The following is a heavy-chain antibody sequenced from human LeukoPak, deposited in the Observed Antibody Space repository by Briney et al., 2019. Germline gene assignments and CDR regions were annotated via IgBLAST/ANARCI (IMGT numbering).Heavy chain of an antibody. CDR1: GFTFSSYW. CDR3: ASSDYYGSGIYDY. D-gene: IGHD3-10*01. CDR2: IKQDGSEK. Sequence: PGGSLRLSCAASGFTFSSYWMSWARQAPGKGLEWVANIKQDGSEKYYVDSVKGRFTISRDNAKNSLYLQMNSLRAEDTAVYYCASSDYYGSGIYDYWGQGTLVTVSS. J-gene: IGHJ4*02. V-gene: IGHV3-7*01.